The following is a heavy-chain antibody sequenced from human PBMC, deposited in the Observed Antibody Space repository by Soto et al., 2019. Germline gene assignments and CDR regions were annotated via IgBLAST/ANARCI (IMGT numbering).Heavy chain of an antibody. Sequence: QVRLVESGGGVVQPRRSLRLSCEASGFIFQNFGLHWVRQAPGKGLEWLGVISSDGGRRYYADSVRGRLNISRDNPKNTLYLQLDRLRADDTAVYYCAKSWNLDFSATWYAPDHWGQGTLVTVSS. CDR3: AKSWNLDFSATWYAPDH. V-gene: IGHV3-30*18. J-gene: IGHJ4*02. CDR2: ISSDGGRR. CDR1: GFIFQNFG. D-gene: IGHD6-13*01.